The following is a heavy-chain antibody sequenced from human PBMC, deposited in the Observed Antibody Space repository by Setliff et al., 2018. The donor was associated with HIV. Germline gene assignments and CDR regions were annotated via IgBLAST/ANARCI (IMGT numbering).Heavy chain of an antibody. CDR1: GYTFTGYY. V-gene: IGHV1-2*06. Sequence: ASVKVSCKASGYTFTGYYMHWVRQAPGQGLEWMGRINPNSGGTNYAQKSQGRVTMTRDTSISTAYMELTRLRSDDTAVYYCARGPTYYYDSSGPHDAFDIWGQGTMVTVSS. CDR2: INPNSGGT. D-gene: IGHD3-22*01. CDR3: ARGPTYYYDSSGPHDAFDI. J-gene: IGHJ3*02.